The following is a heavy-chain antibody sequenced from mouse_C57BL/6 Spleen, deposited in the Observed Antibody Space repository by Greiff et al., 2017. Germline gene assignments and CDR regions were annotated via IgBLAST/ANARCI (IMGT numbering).Heavy chain of an antibody. J-gene: IGHJ3*01. CDR1: GYSITSCYY. CDR3: ARERGVTTTWFAY. V-gene: IGHV3-6*01. CDR2: ISYDGSN. D-gene: IGHD2-2*01. Sequence: VQLKESGPGLVKPSQSLSLTCSVTGYSITSCYYWNWIRQFPGNKLEWMGYISYDGSNNYNPSLKNRISITRDTSKNQFFLKLNSVTTEDTATYYCARERGVTTTWFAYWGQGTLVTVSA.